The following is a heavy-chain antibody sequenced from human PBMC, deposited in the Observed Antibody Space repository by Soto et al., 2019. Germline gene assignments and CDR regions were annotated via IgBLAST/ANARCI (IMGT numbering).Heavy chain of an antibody. CDR3: ARARVLWFGELLTVDWFDP. Sequence: QVQLQESGPGLVKPSQTLSLTCTVSGGSISSGGYHWSWIRQHPGKGLEWIGNIYYSGSTYYNPSLQSRFTISVDTSKSQFSLNLTSVTAADTAVYYCARARVLWFGELLTVDWFDPWGQGTVVTVSS. J-gene: IGHJ5*02. CDR1: GGSISSGGYH. V-gene: IGHV4-31*03. D-gene: IGHD3-10*01. CDR2: IYYSGST.